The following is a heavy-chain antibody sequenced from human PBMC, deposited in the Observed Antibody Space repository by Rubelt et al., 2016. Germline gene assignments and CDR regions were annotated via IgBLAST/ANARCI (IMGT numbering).Heavy chain of an antibody. V-gene: IGHV3-7*03. Sequence: VQLVESGGGVVQPGRSLRLSCAASGFTFSSHWMSWVRQAPGKGLEWVASIKEDGSAKQYVDSVKGRFIISRDKAKNSLCRQRNSLRAEDTAVYYCARRHRGPDYWGQGTLVTVSS. D-gene: IGHD3-16*01. CDR3: ARRHRGPDY. CDR2: IKEDGSAK. CDR1: GFTFSSHW. J-gene: IGHJ4*02.